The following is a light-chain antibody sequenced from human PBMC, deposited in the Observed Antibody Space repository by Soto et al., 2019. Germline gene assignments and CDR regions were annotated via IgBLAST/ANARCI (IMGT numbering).Light chain of an antibody. Sequence: DIVLTQSPDTLSLSPGESATLSCRASQSLGRYLAWYQQKPGQAPRLLIHGTSNRATGIPDRFSGSGSGTDFTLTFSRLEPEDFAVYYCEYYGSSITFGGGTKVDIK. J-gene: IGKJ4*01. CDR3: EYYGSSIT. CDR1: QSLGRY. CDR2: GTS. V-gene: IGKV3-20*01.